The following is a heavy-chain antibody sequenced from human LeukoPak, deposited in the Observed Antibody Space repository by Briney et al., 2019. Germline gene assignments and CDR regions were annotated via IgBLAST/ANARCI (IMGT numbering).Heavy chain of an antibody. CDR3: ARLGDSSSRLYYFDY. J-gene: IGHJ4*02. CDR1: GGSTSRYY. Sequence: SETLSLTCTVSGGSTSRYYWSWIRLPPGKRLEWIGYIYYTGSTNYNPSLKSRVTMPVDTSKNQFSLKLSSVTAADTAVYYCARLGDSSSRLYYFDYWGQGTLVTVSS. D-gene: IGHD6-6*01. V-gene: IGHV4-59*08. CDR2: IYYTGST.